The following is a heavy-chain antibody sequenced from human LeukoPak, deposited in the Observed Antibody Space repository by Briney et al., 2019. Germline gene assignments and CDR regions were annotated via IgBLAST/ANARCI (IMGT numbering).Heavy chain of an antibody. CDR3: ARERSGGLRFLEWLNRPPQIWFDP. CDR2: INTNNGNT. CDR1: GYTFTSYA. D-gene: IGHD3-3*01. V-gene: IGHV1-18*01. J-gene: IGHJ5*02. Sequence: GASVKVSCKASGYTFTSYAFSWVRQAPGQGLEWMGWINTNNGNTNYVQRLQGRVTMTTDTSTSTAYMELRSLRSDDTAVYYCARERSGGLRFLEWLNRPPQIWFDPWGQGTLVTVSS.